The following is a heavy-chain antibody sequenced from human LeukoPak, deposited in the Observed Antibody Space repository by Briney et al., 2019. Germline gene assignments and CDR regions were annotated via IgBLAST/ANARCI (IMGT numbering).Heavy chain of an antibody. J-gene: IGHJ5*02. CDR3: ARSPTGYCSSTSCYEISWFDP. V-gene: IGHV1-18*01. CDR1: GYTFTSYG. D-gene: IGHD2-2*01. CDR2: ISAYNGNT. Sequence: ASVKVSCKASGYTFTSYGISWVRQAPGQGLEWMGWISAYNGNTNYAQKLQGRVTMTTDTSTSTAYMGLRSLRSDDTAVYYCARSPTGYCSSTSCYEISWFDPWGQGTLVTVSS.